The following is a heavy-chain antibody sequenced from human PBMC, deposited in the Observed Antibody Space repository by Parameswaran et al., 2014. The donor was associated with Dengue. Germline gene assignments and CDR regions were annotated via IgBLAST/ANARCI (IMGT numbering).Heavy chain of an antibody. CDR3: ARGLHCSSTSCLNWFDP. D-gene: IGHD2-2*01. Sequence: VRQMPGKGLEWIGEINHSGSTNYNPSLKSRVTISVDTSKNQFSLKLSSVTAADTAVYYCARGLHCSSTSCLNWFDPWGQGTLVTVSS. V-gene: IGHV4-34*01. J-gene: IGHJ5*02. CDR2: INHSGST.